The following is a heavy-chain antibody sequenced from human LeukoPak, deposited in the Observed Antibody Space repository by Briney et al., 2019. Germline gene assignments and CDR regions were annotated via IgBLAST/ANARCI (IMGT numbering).Heavy chain of an antibody. CDR2: TSGSGGSP. D-gene: IGHD3-3*01. V-gene: IGHV3-23*01. CDR1: GFTFSSNA. CDR3: ARFQVAYYDPSGFDP. J-gene: IGHJ5*02. Sequence: PGGSLRLSCAASGFTFSSNAMSWVRQAPGKGLEWVSTTSGSGGSPYYADSAKGRPTVSRENSKNTLYLQMNSLRAEDTAVYYCARFQVAYYDPSGFDPWGQGSLVTVSS.